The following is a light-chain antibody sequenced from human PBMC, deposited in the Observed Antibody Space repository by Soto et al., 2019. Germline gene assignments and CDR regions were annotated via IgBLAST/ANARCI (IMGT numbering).Light chain of an antibody. V-gene: IGKV1-5*01. CDR2: DAF. CDR1: QNINTW. J-gene: IGKJ1*01. Sequence: DIQMTQSPATLSASVGDRVTIACRASQNINTWLAWYQQKPGKAPKLLIYDAFSLESGVPSRFSGSGSGTEFTLTISSLQPDDFATYYCQQYNSYWTFGQGTKVDIK. CDR3: QQYNSYWT.